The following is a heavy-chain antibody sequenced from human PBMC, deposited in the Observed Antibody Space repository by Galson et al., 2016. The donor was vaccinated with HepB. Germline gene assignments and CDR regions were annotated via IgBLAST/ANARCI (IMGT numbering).Heavy chain of an antibody. D-gene: IGHD2-2*01. CDR3: ATRSEELPATSEYLQH. J-gene: IGHJ1*01. Sequence: SLRLSCAASGYTFSTYAIHWVRQAPGKGLEWVAVISYDGSNKYYADSVKGRFTISRDNSKNTLYLQMHSLRADDTAVYSCATRSEELPATSEYLQHWGQGTLVTVSS. V-gene: IGHV3-30*04. CDR2: ISYDGSNK. CDR1: GYTFSTYA.